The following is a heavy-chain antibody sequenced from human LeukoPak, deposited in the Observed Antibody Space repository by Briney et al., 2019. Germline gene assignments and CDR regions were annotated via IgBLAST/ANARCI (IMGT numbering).Heavy chain of an antibody. CDR2: FDPEDGET. V-gene: IGHV1-24*01. CDR1: GYTLTELS. J-gene: IGHJ6*02. Sequence: ASVKVSCKVSGYTLTELSMHWVRQAPGKGLEWMGGFDPEDGETIYAQTFQGRVTMTEETSTDTAYMELNSLRSDDTAVYYCATDPGETVPAAKGPRGDYCYGMDVWGQGTTVTVSS. D-gene: IGHD2-2*01. CDR3: ATDPGETVPAAKGPRGDYCYGMDV.